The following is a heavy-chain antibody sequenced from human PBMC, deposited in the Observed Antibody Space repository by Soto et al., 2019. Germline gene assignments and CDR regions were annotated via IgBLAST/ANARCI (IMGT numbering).Heavy chain of an antibody. J-gene: IGHJ4*02. D-gene: IGHD3-22*01. CDR1: GFSFSSYT. V-gene: IGHV3-30*04. CDR2: ISHDGGDK. Sequence: QVQLVESGGGLVQPGRSLRLSCAASGFSFSSYTMHWVRQTPGKGLERVAVISHDGGDKYYAHSVKGRFTISRDNSKKTLYLQMNILRREDTSVYYCPIDYSLAVVAPGYWGQGILVTVSS. CDR3: PIDYSLAVVAPGY.